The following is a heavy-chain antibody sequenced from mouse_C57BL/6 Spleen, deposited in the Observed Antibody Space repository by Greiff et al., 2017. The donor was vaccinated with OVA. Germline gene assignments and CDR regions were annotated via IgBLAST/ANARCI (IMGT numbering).Heavy chain of an antibody. V-gene: IGHV1-50*01. CDR1: GYTFTSYW. CDR2: IDPSDSYT. CDR3: ARKGITTVIFDY. Sequence: VQLQQSGAELVKPGASVKLSCKASGYTFTSYWMQWVKQRPGQGLEWIGEIDPSDSYTNYNQKFKGKATLTVATSSSTAYVQLSSLTSEDAAVDYYARKGITTVIFDYWGQGTTRAVSS. D-gene: IGHD1-1*01. J-gene: IGHJ2*01.